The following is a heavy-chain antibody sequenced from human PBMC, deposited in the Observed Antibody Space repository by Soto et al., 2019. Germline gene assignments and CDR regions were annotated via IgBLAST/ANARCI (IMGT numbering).Heavy chain of an antibody. Sequence: QLQLQESGPGLVKPSETLSLTCSVSGGSISSSSYYWGWIRQPPGKGLEWIGSFHYSGSTYYNPSLNSRLPISVDTSNKQFSLNLSSVTAADTAVYYWARHSYYDILTTYYTFDHWGQGTLVTVSS. CDR3: ARHSYYDILTTYYTFDH. CDR2: FHYSGST. V-gene: IGHV4-39*01. D-gene: IGHD3-9*01. J-gene: IGHJ4*02. CDR1: GGSISSSSYY.